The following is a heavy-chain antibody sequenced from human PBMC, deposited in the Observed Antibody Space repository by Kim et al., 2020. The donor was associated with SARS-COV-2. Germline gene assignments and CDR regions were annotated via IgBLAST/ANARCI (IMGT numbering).Heavy chain of an antibody. CDR2: ISYDGSNK. J-gene: IGHJ4*02. CDR1: GFTFSSYA. CDR3: ASIRAFDY. Sequence: GGSLRLSCAASGFTFSSYAMHWVRQAPGKGLEWVAVISYDGSNKYYADSVKGRFTISRDNSKNTLYLQMNSLRAEDTAVYYCASIRAFDYWGQGTLVTVS. D-gene: IGHD4-17*01. V-gene: IGHV3-30*04.